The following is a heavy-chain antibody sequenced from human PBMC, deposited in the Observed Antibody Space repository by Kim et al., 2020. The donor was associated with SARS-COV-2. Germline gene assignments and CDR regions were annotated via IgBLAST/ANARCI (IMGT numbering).Heavy chain of an antibody. CDR3: ARDLGGKEQSLHFRFDP. Sequence: ASVKVSCKASGYTFTAYYMHWVRQAPGQGLEWMGRINPNNGGTNYEQKFQGRVTITRDTSISTPYMELSRLRTDDTAGYYCARDLGGKEQSLHFRFDPWGQGSLVIVSS. V-gene: IGHV1-2*06. CDR1: GYTFTAYY. D-gene: IGHD3-16*01. J-gene: IGHJ5*02. CDR2: INPNNGGT.